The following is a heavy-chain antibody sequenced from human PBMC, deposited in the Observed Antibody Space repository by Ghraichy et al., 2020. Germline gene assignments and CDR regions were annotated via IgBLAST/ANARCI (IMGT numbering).Heavy chain of an antibody. D-gene: IGHD5-12*01. Sequence: GGSLRLSCAASGFTFSDYYMSWIRQAPGKGLEWVSYISSSGSNIYYADSVKGRFTISRDNAKNSLYLQMNSLRAEDTAVYYCARDSIYSGYSINYYYYYGIDVWGQGTTVTVSS. CDR3: ARDSIYSGYSINYYYYYGIDV. J-gene: IGHJ6*02. CDR1: GFTFSDYY. V-gene: IGHV3-11*01. CDR2: ISSSGSNI.